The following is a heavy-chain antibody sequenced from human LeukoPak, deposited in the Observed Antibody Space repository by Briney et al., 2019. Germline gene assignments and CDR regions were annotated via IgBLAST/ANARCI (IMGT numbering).Heavy chain of an antibody. Sequence: PGGSLRLSCAASGFTFSSYAMSWGRQAPGKGLEWVSAIIGSGGSTYYADSVKGRFTISRDNSKNTLYLQMNSLRAEDTAVYYSAKGGNYCTGGVCYYYYMDVWGKGTTVTVSS. CDR2: IIGSGGST. CDR3: AKGGNYCTGGVCYYYYMDV. J-gene: IGHJ6*03. D-gene: IGHD2-8*02. V-gene: IGHV3-23*01. CDR1: GFTFSSYA.